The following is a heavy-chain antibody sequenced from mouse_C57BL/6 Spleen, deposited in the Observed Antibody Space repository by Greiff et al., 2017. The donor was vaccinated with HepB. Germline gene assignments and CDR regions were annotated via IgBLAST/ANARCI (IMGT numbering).Heavy chain of an antibody. CDR1: GFSFNTYA. CDR3: VLLGGDLDY. V-gene: IGHV10-1*01. J-gene: IGHJ2*01. CDR2: IRSKSNNYAT. D-gene: IGHD1-1*01. Sequence: EVKLQESGGGLVQPKGSLKLSCAASGFSFNTYAMNWVRQAPGKGLEWVARIRSKSNNYATYYADSVKDRFTISRDDSESMLYLQMNNLKTEDTAMYYCVLLGGDLDYWGQGTTLTVSS.